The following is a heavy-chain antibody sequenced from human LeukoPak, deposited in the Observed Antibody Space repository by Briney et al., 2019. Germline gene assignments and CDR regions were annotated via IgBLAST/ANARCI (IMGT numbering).Heavy chain of an antibody. D-gene: IGHD3-3*01. V-gene: IGHV3-7*04. CDR1: GFTFSNYW. Sequence: PGGPLRLSCAASGFTFSNYWLSWVRQALGKGLEWVANIKQDGSETYYVDSVKGRFIVSRDNAKNSLYLHMSSLRADDTAVYYCARVSAIWSGYYRDYWGQGTLVTVSS. CDR3: ARVSAIWSGYYRDY. CDR2: IKQDGSET. J-gene: IGHJ4*02.